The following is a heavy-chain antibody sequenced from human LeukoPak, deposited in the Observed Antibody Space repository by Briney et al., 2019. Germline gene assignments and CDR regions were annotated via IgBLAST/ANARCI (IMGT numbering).Heavy chain of an antibody. Sequence: GASVKVSCKSSGYTFTGYYMHWVRQAPGQGLGWMGWINPNSGGTNYAQKFQGRVTMITDTSKSTAYMELRSLRSDDTAVYYCAVIDDSSGYYSDAFDIWGQGTMATVSS. CDR1: GYTFTGYY. CDR2: INPNSGGT. V-gene: IGHV1-2*02. CDR3: AVIDDSSGYYSDAFDI. J-gene: IGHJ3*02. D-gene: IGHD3-22*01.